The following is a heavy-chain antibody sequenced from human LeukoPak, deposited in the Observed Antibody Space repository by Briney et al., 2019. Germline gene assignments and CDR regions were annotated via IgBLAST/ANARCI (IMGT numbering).Heavy chain of an antibody. CDR1: GFTFTGHS. CDR3: AREKQSGGTPFDY. CDR2: VGNDEKTK. Sequence: PGGSLRLSCVASGFTFTGHSMHWVRHAPGKGLEWVAVVGNDEKTKFYADSLKGRFTVSRDNSKSTVYLQMNSLRDEDTAVYYCAREKQSGGTPFDYWGQGSLVTVSS. J-gene: IGHJ4*02. D-gene: IGHD1-26*01. V-gene: IGHV3-33*08.